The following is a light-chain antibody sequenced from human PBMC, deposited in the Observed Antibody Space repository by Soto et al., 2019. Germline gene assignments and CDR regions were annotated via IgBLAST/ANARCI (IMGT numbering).Light chain of an antibody. CDR2: TAS. J-gene: IGKJ5*01. CDR3: QHLNSWPPIT. V-gene: IGKV1-9*01. CDR1: QDISSY. Sequence: DIPLTQSPSFLSASVGDTVTITCRASQDISSYLAWYQQKPGKAPKVLIHTASTLESGVPPRFSGSGSGTPFNLTMSNLQPEDFATYYCQHLNSWPPITFGQGTRLDIK.